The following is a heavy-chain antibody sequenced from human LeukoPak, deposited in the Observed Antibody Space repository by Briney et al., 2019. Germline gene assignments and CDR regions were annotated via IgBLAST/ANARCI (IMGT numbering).Heavy chain of an antibody. CDR1: GYTFTGYY. J-gene: IGHJ4*02. V-gene: IGHV1-2*02. D-gene: IGHD5-18*01. Sequence: ASVKVSYTASGYTFTGYYLHWVRQAPGQGPEWMGWINPNSGDTNYAQKFQGRVTITRDTSIRTAYMELSRLRSDDTAVYYCAIQGGYSYGSRPRELHYYFDYWGRGTLVTVSS. CDR3: AIQGGYSYGSRPRELHYYFDY. CDR2: INPNSGDT.